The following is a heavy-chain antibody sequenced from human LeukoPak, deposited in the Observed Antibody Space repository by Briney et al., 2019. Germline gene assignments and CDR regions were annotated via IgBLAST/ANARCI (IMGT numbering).Heavy chain of an antibody. CDR1: GGTFSSYA. V-gene: IGHV1-69*05. Sequence: SVKVSCKASGGTFSSYAISWVRQAPGQGLEWMGGIIPIFGTANYAQKFQGRVTITTDGSTSTAYMELSSLRSEDTAVYYCATTLGRYYYDSSGPRDAFDIWGQGTMVTVSS. CDR2: IIPIFGTA. CDR3: ATTLGRYYYDSSGPRDAFDI. J-gene: IGHJ3*02. D-gene: IGHD3-22*01.